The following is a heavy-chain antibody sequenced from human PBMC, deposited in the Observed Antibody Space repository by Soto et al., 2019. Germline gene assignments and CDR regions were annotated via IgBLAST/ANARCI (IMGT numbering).Heavy chain of an antibody. Sequence: TSETLSLTCTVSGGFIWGWIRQSPDKGLEWIGYIYNSGRYNYNPSLESRLTISIDTSKNQFSLGLASVTAADTAVYYCARTLPNRQLFDSWSQGTLVTV. CDR3: ARTLPNRQLFDS. V-gene: IGHV4-59*01. D-gene: IGHD1-1*01. J-gene: IGHJ4*02. CDR1: GGFI. CDR2: IYNSGRY.